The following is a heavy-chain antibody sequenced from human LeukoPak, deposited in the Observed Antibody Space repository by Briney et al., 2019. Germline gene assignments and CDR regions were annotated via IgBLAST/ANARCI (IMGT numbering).Heavy chain of an antibody. CDR3: ARGYSNGGAY. CDR2: ISSNGGNT. J-gene: IGHJ4*02. D-gene: IGHD4-11*01. CDR1: GFTFSSHG. V-gene: IGHV3-64*01. Sequence: GGSLRLSCAASGFTFSSHGMHWARQAPGKGLEYASAISSNGGNTYYANSVKGRLTISRDNSKNTLYLQMGSLRAEDMAVYYCARGYSNGGAYWGQGTLVTVSS.